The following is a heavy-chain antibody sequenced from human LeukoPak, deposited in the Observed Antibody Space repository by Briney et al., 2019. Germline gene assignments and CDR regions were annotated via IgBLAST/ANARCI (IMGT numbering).Heavy chain of an antibody. D-gene: IGHD2/OR15-2a*01. Sequence: GGSLRLSCAASGFTFSSYWMSWVRQAPGKGLEWVALIWYDRSNKYYTDSVKGRLTISRDNSKNTLYLQMNSLRAEDTAIYYCAREGPRGNSQFDYWGQGTLVTVSS. CDR1: GFTFSSYW. V-gene: IGHV3-33*08. CDR2: IWYDRSNK. J-gene: IGHJ4*02. CDR3: AREGPRGNSQFDY.